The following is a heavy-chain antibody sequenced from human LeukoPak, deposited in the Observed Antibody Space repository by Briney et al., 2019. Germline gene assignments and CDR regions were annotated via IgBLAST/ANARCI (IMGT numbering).Heavy chain of an antibody. CDR3: ARDAAAGTNYYYYYMDV. J-gene: IGHJ6*03. V-gene: IGHV3-23*01. CDR2: ISGNGGVT. CDR1: GFTFSNYA. D-gene: IGHD6-13*01. Sequence: GGSLRLSCAASGFTFSNYAMSWVRQAPGKGLEWVSVISGNGGVTYYADSVKGRFTISRENSKNTLYLQMNSLRAEDTAVYYCARDAAAGTNYYYYYMDVWGKGTTVTVSS.